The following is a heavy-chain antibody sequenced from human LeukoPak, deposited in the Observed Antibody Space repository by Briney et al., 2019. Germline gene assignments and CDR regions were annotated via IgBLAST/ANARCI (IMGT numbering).Heavy chain of an antibody. CDR2: SYYTGNT. Sequence: SETLSLTCTVSGDSISSSSYFWGWIRQSPGQGLEWIGTSYYTGNTYYNPSLKSRVTISLDTSRNQFSLRLTSVIVADTALYYCARVRSYWYFDLWGRGTLVAVSS. CDR3: ARVRSYWYFDL. D-gene: IGHD2-15*01. V-gene: IGHV4-39*07. CDR1: GDSISSSSYF. J-gene: IGHJ2*01.